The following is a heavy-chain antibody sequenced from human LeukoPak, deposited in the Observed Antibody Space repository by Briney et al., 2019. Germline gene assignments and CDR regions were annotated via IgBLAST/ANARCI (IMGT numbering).Heavy chain of an antibody. J-gene: IGHJ4*02. CDR3: ARGWITFGGVNTN. D-gene: IGHD3-16*01. Sequence: SETLSLTCAVYGGSFSGYYWSWIRQPPGKGLEWIGEINHSGTTDYNPSLKSRVTISVDTSKNQFSLKLSSVTAADTAVYYCARGWITFGGVNTNWGQGTLVTVSS. V-gene: IGHV4-34*01. CDR2: INHSGTT. CDR1: GGSFSGYY.